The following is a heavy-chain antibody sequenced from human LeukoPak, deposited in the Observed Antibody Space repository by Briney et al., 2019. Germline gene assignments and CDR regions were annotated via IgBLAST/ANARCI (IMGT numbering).Heavy chain of an antibody. CDR1: GFTFDDYG. J-gene: IGHJ6*03. D-gene: IGHD6-13*01. Sequence: GGSLRLSCAASGFTFDDYGMSWVCQAPGKGLEWVSGINWNGGSTGYADSVKGRFTISRDNAKNSLYLQMNSLRAEDTALYYCARKSAANYYYYMDVWGKGTTLTVSS. CDR3: ARKSAANYYYYMDV. V-gene: IGHV3-20*04. CDR2: INWNGGST.